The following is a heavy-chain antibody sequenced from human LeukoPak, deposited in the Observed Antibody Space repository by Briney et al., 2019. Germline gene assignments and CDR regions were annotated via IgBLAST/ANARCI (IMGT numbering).Heavy chain of an antibody. CDR2: IYYSGST. CDR3: ARDGVVPAANSLKSIYYYYYMDV. D-gene: IGHD2-2*01. V-gene: IGHV4-30-4*07. Sequence: SQTLSLTCGVSGGSISSGGYSWSWIRQPPGKGLDWIGYIYYSGSTYYNPSLKSRVTMSVDTSKNQFSLKLSSVTAADTAVYYCARDGVVPAANSLKSIYYYYYMDVWGKGTTVTISS. CDR1: GGSISSGGYS. J-gene: IGHJ6*03.